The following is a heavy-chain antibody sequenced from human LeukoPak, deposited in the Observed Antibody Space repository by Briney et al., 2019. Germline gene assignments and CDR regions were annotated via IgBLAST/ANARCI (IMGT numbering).Heavy chain of an antibody. V-gene: IGHV4-4*07. CDR1: GGSISSYY. Sequence: KTSETLSLTCTVSGGSISSYYWSWIRQPAGKGLEWIGRIYTSGSTNYNPSLKSRVTMSVDTSKNQFSLKLSSVTAADTAVYYCAREGYCSSTSCYDYWGQGTLVTVSS. CDR2: IYTSGST. CDR3: AREGYCSSTSCYDY. J-gene: IGHJ4*02. D-gene: IGHD2-2*01.